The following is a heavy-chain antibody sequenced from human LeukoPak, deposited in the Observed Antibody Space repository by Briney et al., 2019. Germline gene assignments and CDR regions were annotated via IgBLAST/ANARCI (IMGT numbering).Heavy chain of an antibody. J-gene: IGHJ4*02. D-gene: IGHD2-15*01. V-gene: IGHV4-59*01. CDR3: ARDFRYCTGGTCYPGSFDY. CDR2: IYYSGST. Sequence: SETLSLTCTVSGGSFSSYYWSWIRQPPGKGLEWIGYIYYSGSTNYNPSLKSRVTISVDTSKNQFSLRLSSVTAADTAVYYCARDFRYCTGGTCYPGSFDYWGQGTRVTVSS. CDR1: GGSFSSYY.